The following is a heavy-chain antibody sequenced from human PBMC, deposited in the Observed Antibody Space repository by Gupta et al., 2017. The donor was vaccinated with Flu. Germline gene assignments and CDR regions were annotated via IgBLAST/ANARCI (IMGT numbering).Heavy chain of an antibody. J-gene: IGHJ4*02. CDR3: ASVDTAMVISY. CDR2: IYSGGST. Sequence: EVQLVESGGGLVQPGGSLRLSCAAAGFPVSSNYMSWVRQAPGKGLEWVSVIYSGGSTYYADSVKGRFTISRDNSKNTLYLQMNSLRAEDTAVYYCASVDTAMVISYWGQGTLVTVSS. V-gene: IGHV3-66*02. D-gene: IGHD5-18*01. CDR1: GFPVSSNY.